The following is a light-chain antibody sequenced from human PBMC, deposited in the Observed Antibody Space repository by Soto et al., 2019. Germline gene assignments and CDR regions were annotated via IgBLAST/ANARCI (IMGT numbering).Light chain of an antibody. J-gene: IGKJ5*01. Sequence: DIQMTQSPSSLSASVGDRVTITCRASQSINSYLNWYQQKPGKAPKLLIYAASSLQSGVPSTFSGSGSWTDFTLTISSLQPEDFATYYCQQSYSTPITFGQGTRLEIK. CDR2: AAS. CDR3: QQSYSTPIT. V-gene: IGKV1-39*01. CDR1: QSINSY.